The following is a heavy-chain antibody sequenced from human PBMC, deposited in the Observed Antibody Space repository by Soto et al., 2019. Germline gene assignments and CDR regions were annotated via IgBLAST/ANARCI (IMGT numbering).Heavy chain of an antibody. CDR2: ISAYNGNT. Sequence: QVQLVQSGAEVKKPGASVKVSCKASGYTFTSYGISWVRQAPGQGLEWMGWISAYNGNTNYAQKLQGRVTMTTDTSXXTADMELRSLRSDDTAVYYCASDGRLEVMTQPTDYWGQGTLVTVSS. D-gene: IGHD3-22*01. J-gene: IGHJ4*02. CDR3: ASDGRLEVMTQPTDY. CDR1: GYTFTSYG. V-gene: IGHV1-18*01.